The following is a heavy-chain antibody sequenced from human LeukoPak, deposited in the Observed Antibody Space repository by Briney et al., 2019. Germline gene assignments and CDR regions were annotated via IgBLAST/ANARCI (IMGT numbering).Heavy chain of an antibody. CDR3: AKSNGYGLVDI. D-gene: IGHD3-10*01. CDR1: GGSFSGYY. CDR2: INHSGRT. J-gene: IGHJ3*02. Sequence: SETLSLTCAVYGGSFSGYYWSWIRQPPGKGLEWIGEINHSGRTNYNPSLKSRVTISVETSKNQFSLKLSSVTAADTAVYYCAKSNGYGLVDIWGQGTMVTVSS. V-gene: IGHV4-34*01.